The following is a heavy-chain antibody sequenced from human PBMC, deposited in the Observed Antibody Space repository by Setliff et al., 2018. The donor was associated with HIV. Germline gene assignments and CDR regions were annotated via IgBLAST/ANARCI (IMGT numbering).Heavy chain of an antibody. D-gene: IGHD3-10*01. CDR2: VYASAYS. CDR3: ARDWVTRSNYYGSGSPWYFDF. CDR1: GDSIGDYY. V-gene: IGHV4-4*07. J-gene: IGHJ2*01. Sequence: SETLSLTCTFSGDSIGDYYWNWIRQPAGKGLEWIGRVYASAYSNYNPSLKSRVTMSVDTSQNQFSLKLRSVNAADTAVYYCARDWVTRSNYYGSGSPWYFDFWGRGILVTVSS.